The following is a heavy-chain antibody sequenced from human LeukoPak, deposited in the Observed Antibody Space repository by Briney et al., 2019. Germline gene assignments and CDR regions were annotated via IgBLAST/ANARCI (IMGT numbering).Heavy chain of an antibody. D-gene: IGHD3-3*01. J-gene: IGHJ3*02. Sequence: GSSVKVSCKASGGTFSSYAISWVRQAPGQGLEWMGGIIPIFGTANYAQKFQGRVTITTDESTSTAYMELSSLRSEDTAVYYCARGSITIFGVVIIGAFDIWGQGTMVTVSS. V-gene: IGHV1-69*05. CDR1: GGTFSSYA. CDR2: IIPIFGTA. CDR3: ARGSITIFGVVIIGAFDI.